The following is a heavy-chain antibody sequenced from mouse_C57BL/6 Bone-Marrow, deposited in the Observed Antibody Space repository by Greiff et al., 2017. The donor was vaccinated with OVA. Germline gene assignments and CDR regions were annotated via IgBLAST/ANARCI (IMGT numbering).Heavy chain of an antibody. CDR2: INPNNGGT. V-gene: IGHV1-18*01. CDR1: GYTFTDYN. CDR3: VAVVDCYAMDY. J-gene: IGHJ4*01. Sequence: EVQLQQSGPELVKPGASVKIPCKASGYTFTDYNMDWVKQSHGKSLEWIGDINPNNGGTIYNQKFKGKATLTVDKSSSTAYMELRSLTSEDTAVYYCVAVVDCYAMDYWGQGTSVTVSS. D-gene: IGHD1-1*01.